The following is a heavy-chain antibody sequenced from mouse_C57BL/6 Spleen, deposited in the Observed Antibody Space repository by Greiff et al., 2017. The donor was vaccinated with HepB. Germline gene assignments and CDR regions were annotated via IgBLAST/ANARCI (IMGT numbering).Heavy chain of an antibody. J-gene: IGHJ2*01. CDR2: IHPNSGST. CDR1: GYTFTSYW. V-gene: IGHV1-64*01. D-gene: IGHD1-1*01. Sequence: QVQLQQPGAELVKPGASVKLSCKASGYTFTSYWMHWVKQRPGQGLEWIGMIHPNSGSTNYNEKFKSKATLTVDKSSSTAYMQLSSLTSEDSAVYYCARQSTTVVARGYYFDYWGQGTTLTVSS. CDR3: ARQSTTVVARGYYFDY.